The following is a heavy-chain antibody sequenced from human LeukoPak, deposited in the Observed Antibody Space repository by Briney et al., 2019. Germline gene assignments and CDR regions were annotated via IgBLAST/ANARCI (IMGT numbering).Heavy chain of an antibody. CDR1: GYSISSGHY. V-gene: IGHV4-38-2*02. CDR3: ARGPRFGELLWHWFDP. CDR2: MYHSGST. J-gene: IGHJ5*02. Sequence: SETLSLTCTVSGYSISSGHYCGWIRQPPGKGLEWIGSMYHSGSTYYNPPLKSRVTISEDTSKNQFSLKLLSVTAADTAVYYCARGPRFGELLWHWFDPWGQGTLVTVSS. D-gene: IGHD3-10*01.